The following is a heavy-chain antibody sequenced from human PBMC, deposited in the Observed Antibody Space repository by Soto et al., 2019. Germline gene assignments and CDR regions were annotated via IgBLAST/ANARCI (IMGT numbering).Heavy chain of an antibody. V-gene: IGHV4-59*01. CDR1: GGSISSYY. Sequence: PSETLSLTCTVSGGSISSYYWSWIRQPPGKGLEWIGYIYYSGSTNYNPSLKSRVTISVDTSKNQFSLKLSSVTAADTAVYYCARGPNPTWFGELLSALNQRRYNWFDPWGQGTLVTVSS. CDR2: IYYSGST. CDR3: ARGPNPTWFGELLSALNQRRYNWFDP. D-gene: IGHD3-10*01. J-gene: IGHJ5*02.